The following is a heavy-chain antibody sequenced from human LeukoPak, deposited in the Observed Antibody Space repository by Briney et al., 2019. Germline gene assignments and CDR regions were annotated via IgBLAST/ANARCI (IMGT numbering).Heavy chain of an antibody. J-gene: IGHJ6*03. CDR2: MNPNSGNT. V-gene: IGHV1-8*01. D-gene: IGHD6-13*01. Sequence: ASVTVSCKASGYTFTSYDINWVRQATGQGLEWMGWMNPNSGNTGYAQKFQGRVTMTRNTSISTAYMELSSLRSEDTAVYYCARGGAAAGTYYYYYYYMDVWGKGTTVTISS. CDR3: ARGGAAAGTYYYYYYYMDV. CDR1: GYTFTSYD.